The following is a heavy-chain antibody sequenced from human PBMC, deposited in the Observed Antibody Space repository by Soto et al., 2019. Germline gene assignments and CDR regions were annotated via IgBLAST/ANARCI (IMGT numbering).Heavy chain of an antibody. D-gene: IGHD3-3*01. V-gene: IGHV1-18*01. CDR3: ARDSGDFAA. Sequence: QVQLVQSGAEVKKPGASVKVSCKTSGYTFTLYGIAWVRQAPGQGLEWMGWISAYDGHTKYAEKLQGRVTMTTDTSTSTAYMELRSLRSDDSAIYYCARDSGDFAAWGQGPLVTVSS. J-gene: IGHJ5*02. CDR1: GYTFTLYG. CDR2: ISAYDGHT.